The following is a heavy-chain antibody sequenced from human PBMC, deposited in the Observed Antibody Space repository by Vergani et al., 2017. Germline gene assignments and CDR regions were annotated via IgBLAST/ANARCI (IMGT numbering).Heavy chain of an antibody. CDR2: IYWNDDQ. Sequence: QITLKESGPTLVKPTQTLTLTCTFSGFSLNTRGVSVAWIRQPPGKALDWLALIYWNDDQHYSPSLNNRVTITKDTSKNQVVLTMTNMDYVDTGTYYCVYRKTVCVTTGCFYPFYSYYYMDVWGKGTTVTVSS. J-gene: IGHJ6*03. CDR1: GFSLNTRGVS. D-gene: IGHD4-11*01. CDR3: VYRKTVCVTTGCFYPFYSYYYMDV. V-gene: IGHV2-5*04.